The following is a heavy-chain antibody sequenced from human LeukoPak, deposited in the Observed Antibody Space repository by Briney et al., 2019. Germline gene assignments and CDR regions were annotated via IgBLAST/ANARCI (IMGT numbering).Heavy chain of an antibody. V-gene: IGHV6-1*01. J-gene: IGHJ4*02. Sequence: SQTLSLTCAISGDSVSSNSAAWNWISQSPSRGLEWLGRTYYRSKWYNDYAVSVKGRIAINPDTSKNQFSLQLNSVTPEDTAVYYCSRAKGRSPLFDYWGQGTLVTVSS. CDR3: SRAKGRSPLFDY. D-gene: IGHD6-13*01. CDR2: TYYRSKWYN. CDR1: GDSVSSNSAA.